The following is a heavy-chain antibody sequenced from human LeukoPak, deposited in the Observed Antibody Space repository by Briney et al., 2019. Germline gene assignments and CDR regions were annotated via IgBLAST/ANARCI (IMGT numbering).Heavy chain of an antibody. CDR3: VKNYYDSSGYYYRGAFDI. D-gene: IGHD3-22*01. Sequence: GGSLRLSCSASGFTFSSYAMHWVRQAPGKGLEYVSAISSNGGSTYYADSVKGRFTISRDNSKNTLYLQMSSLRAEDTAVYYCVKNYYDSSGYYYRGAFDIWGQGTMVTVSS. CDR2: ISSNGGST. V-gene: IGHV3-64D*06. J-gene: IGHJ3*02. CDR1: GFTFSSYA.